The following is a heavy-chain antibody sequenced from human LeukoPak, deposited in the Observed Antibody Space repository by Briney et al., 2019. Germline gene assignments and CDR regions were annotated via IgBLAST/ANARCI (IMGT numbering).Heavy chain of an antibody. D-gene: IGHD3-9*01. CDR3: ARQDILTGYYNWFDP. V-gene: IGHV4-39*01. J-gene: IGHJ5*02. Sequence: SETLSLTCTVSGGSISSSSYYWGWIRQPPGKGLEWIGSIYYSGSTYYNPSLKSRVTISVDTSKNQFSLKLSSVTAADTAVYYCARQDILTGYYNWFDPWGHGTLVTVSS. CDR2: IYYSGST. CDR1: GGSISSSSYY.